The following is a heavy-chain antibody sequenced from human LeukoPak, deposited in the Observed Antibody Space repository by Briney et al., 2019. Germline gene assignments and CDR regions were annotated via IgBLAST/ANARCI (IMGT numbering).Heavy chain of an antibody. Sequence: GSLRLSCAASGFTFISYSMNWVRQAPGKGLEWVSSISSSSSYIYYADSVKGRFTISRDNAKNSLYLQMNSLRAEDTAVYYCARGGIAVAGNWGYYFDYWGQGTLVTVSS. CDR1: GFTFISYS. V-gene: IGHV3-21*01. D-gene: IGHD6-19*01. J-gene: IGHJ4*02. CDR3: ARGGIAVAGNWGYYFDY. CDR2: ISSSSSYI.